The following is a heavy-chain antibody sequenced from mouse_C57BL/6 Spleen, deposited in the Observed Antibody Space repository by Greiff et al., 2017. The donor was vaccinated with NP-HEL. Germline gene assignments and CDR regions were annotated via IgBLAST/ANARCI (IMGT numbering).Heavy chain of an antibody. CDR1: GYAFSSSW. CDR2: IYPGDGDT. V-gene: IGHV1-82*01. D-gene: IGHD4-1*01. CDR3: AREETGFFDY. Sequence: QVQLQQSGPELVKPGASVKISCKASGYAFSSSWMNWVKQRPGKGLEWIGRIYPGDGDTNYNGKFKGKATLTPDKSSSTAYMQLSSLTSEDSAVYFCAREETGFFDYWGQGTTLTVSS. J-gene: IGHJ2*01.